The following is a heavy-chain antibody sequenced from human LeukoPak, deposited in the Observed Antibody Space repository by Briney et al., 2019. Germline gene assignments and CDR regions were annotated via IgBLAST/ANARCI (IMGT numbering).Heavy chain of an antibody. CDR3: VREGYSSGRSGAFDY. J-gene: IGHJ4*02. V-gene: IGHV3-30*09. D-gene: IGHD6-19*01. CDR1: GFTFSTYV. Sequence: GGSLRLSCAASGFTFSTYVMQWFRQAPGKGLEWVAAISRDGRDKYHADSVTGRFAISRDNSRDTVYLKMDSLRADDTAVYYCVREGYSSGRSGAFDYWGQGAQVTVDS. CDR2: ISRDGRDK.